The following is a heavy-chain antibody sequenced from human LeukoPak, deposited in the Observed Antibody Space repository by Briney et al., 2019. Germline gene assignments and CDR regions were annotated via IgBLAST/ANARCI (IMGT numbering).Heavy chain of an antibody. CDR1: GGSISSSSYY. CDR2: IYNSGST. Sequence: PSETLSLTCTVSGGSISSSSYYWGWIRQPPGKGLEWIGSIYNSGSTYYNPSLKSRVTISVDTSKNQFSLKLSSVTAADTAVYYCARHLPSGSPTLADAFDIWGQGTMVTVSS. D-gene: IGHD1-26*01. J-gene: IGHJ3*02. CDR3: ARHLPSGSPTLADAFDI. V-gene: IGHV4-39*01.